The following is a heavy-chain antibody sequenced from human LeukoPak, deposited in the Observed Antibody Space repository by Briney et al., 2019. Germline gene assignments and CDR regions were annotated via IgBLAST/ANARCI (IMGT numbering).Heavy chain of an antibody. D-gene: IGHD4/OR15-4a*01. V-gene: IGHV3-66*01. CDR2: IYSGGST. CDR3: AKEALRGAYDY. CDR1: GFTFSDYY. Sequence: GGSLRLSCAASGFTFSDYYMSWIRQAPGKGLEWVSLIYSGGSTYYADSVKGRFTISRDNSKNTLYLQMNSLRAEDTAVYYCAKEALRGAYDYWGQGTLVTVSS. J-gene: IGHJ4*02.